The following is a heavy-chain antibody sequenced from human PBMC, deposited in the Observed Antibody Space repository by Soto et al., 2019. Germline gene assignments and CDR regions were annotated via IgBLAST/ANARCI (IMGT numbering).Heavy chain of an antibody. CDR3: ARIPVDTYMIYWSDP. J-gene: IGHJ5*02. CDR2: VYFSGST. V-gene: IGHV4-61*01. Sequence: ETRSVACSLWSYSVGSTYCLWSSVRQPPGKGLEWIGHVYFSGSTNYIPSLKSRLTMSVDTAKNQFSLKLNSVTAADTAVYYCARIPVDTYMIYWSDPWGQGTQVTVS. D-gene: IGHD3-16*01. CDR1: SYSVGSTYCL.